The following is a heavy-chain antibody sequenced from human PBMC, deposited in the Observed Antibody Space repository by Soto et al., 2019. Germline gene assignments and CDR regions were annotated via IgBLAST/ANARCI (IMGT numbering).Heavy chain of an antibody. CDR1: GGSISSGGYY. V-gene: IGHV4-31*03. CDR3: AREGFHIFRYYYYYYMDV. J-gene: IGHJ6*03. Sequence: PSETLSLTCTVSGGSISSGGYYWSWIRQHPGKGLERIGYIYYSGSTYYNSSLKSRVTISVDTSKNQFSLKLSSVTAADTAVYYCAREGFHIFRYYYYYYMDVWGKGTTVTVSS. CDR2: IYYSGST. D-gene: IGHD3-9*01.